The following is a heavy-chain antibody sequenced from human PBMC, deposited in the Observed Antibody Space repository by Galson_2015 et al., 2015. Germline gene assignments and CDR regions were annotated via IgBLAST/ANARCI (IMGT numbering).Heavy chain of an antibody. CDR2: IYYSGST. J-gene: IGHJ2*01. Sequence: TLSLTCRVSGDSLSNYFWSWIRQPPGKELEWIGYIYYSGSTDYNPSLKSRVTISVDTSKNHFSLKLRSVTAADTAVYHCARGDRWRSNWYFELWGRGTLVTVSS. CDR3: ARGDRWRSNWYFEL. CDR1: GDSLSNYF. D-gene: IGHD4-23*01. V-gene: IGHV4-59*01.